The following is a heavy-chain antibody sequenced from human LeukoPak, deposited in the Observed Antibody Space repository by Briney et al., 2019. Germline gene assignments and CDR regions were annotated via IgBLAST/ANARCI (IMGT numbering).Heavy chain of an antibody. V-gene: IGHV4-34*01. CDR3: ARWSWSGYYTGLDY. J-gene: IGHJ4*02. CDR2: INHSGST. D-gene: IGHD3-3*01. Sequence: PSETLSLTCAVYGGSFSGYYWSWIRQPPGKGLEWIGEINHSGSTNYNPSLKSRVTISVDTSKNQFSLKLSSVTAADTAVYYCARWSWSGYYTGLDYWRQGTLVTVSP. CDR1: GGSFSGYY.